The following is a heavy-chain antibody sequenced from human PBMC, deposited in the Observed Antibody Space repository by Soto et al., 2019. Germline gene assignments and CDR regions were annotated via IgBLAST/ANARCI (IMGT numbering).Heavy chain of an antibody. CDR2: IVVGSGNT. V-gene: IGHV1-58*01. Sequence: SVKVSCKASGFTFISSAVRWVRQARGQRLEWIGWIVVGSGNTNYAQKFQERVTITRDMSTITAYMELSSLRSEDTAVYYGAAASVGVPAAKAFGFVPWGQGTLVTVSS. D-gene: IGHD2-2*01. CDR3: AAASVGVPAAKAFGFVP. J-gene: IGHJ5*02. CDR1: GFTFISSA.